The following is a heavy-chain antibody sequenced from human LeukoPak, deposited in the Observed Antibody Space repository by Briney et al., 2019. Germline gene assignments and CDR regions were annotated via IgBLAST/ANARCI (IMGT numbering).Heavy chain of an antibody. CDR2: ISGSGGST. D-gene: IGHD4/OR15-4a*01. V-gene: IGHV3-23*01. Sequence: GGSLRLSCAASGFIFSSYAMSWVRQAPGKGLEWVSTISGSGGSTYYADSVKGRFTISRDNAKNSLYLQMNSLRAEDTAVYYCAREGALPDAFDIWGQGTMVTVSS. CDR3: AREGALPDAFDI. J-gene: IGHJ3*02. CDR1: GFIFSSYA.